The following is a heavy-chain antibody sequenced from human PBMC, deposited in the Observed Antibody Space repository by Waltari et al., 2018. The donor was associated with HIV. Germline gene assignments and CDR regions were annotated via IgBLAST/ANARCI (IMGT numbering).Heavy chain of an antibody. V-gene: IGHV1-24*01. CDR3: TTEGLYCSGGTCYSRFDP. Sequence: QVPLVTSGAEVKKPGASVKVSCPVYGHTLRQLSMHCVRSAPGEGLEWRGGFEPEQGKTIYAQNFQGRVTMTEDAATDTAYMELSSLRSEDTAVYYCTTEGLYCSGGTCYSRFDPWGQGTLVTVSS. CDR2: FEPEQGKT. CDR1: GHTLRQLS. J-gene: IGHJ5*02. D-gene: IGHD2-15*01.